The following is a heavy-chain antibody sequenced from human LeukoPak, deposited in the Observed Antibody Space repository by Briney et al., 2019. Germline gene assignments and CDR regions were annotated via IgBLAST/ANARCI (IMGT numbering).Heavy chain of an antibody. CDR1: GFIVSSHY. Sequence: GGSLRLSCAASGFIVSSHYMSWIRQAPGKGLEWVAVLHSDGRIHYAASVKGRFTISRDNSKNTLYLEMNSLRAEDMAVYYCATPERSDTSGYFYWGQGTLVTVSS. CDR3: ATPERSDTSGYFY. D-gene: IGHD3-22*01. J-gene: IGHJ4*02. V-gene: IGHV3-53*01. CDR2: LHSDGRI.